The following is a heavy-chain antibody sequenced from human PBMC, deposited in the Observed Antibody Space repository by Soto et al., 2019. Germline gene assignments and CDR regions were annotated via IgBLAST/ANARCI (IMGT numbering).Heavy chain of an antibody. CDR1: GGSISSGGYY. D-gene: IGHD2-2*01. CDR2: IYCSGST. CDR3: ARVGYCSSTSCSPFDY. J-gene: IGHJ4*02. V-gene: IGHV4-31*03. Sequence: QVPLQESGPGLVKPSQTLTLTCTVSGGSISSGGYYWSWIRQHAEKGLEWIGYIYCSGSTYYNPSLKSRVTISVDTSKNQFSLKLSSVTAADTAVYYCARVGYCSSTSCSPFDYWGQGTPVTVSS.